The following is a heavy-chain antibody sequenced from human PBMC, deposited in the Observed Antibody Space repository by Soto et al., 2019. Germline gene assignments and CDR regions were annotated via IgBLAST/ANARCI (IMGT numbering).Heavy chain of an antibody. CDR3: AMVDVYVTPSPQDV. CDR1: GYRFTSYG. V-gene: IGHV1-18*01. CDR2: INAYNGNT. Sequence: QVQLVQSGAEVKNPGASVKVSCKASGYRFTSYGIGWVRQAPGQGLEWMGWINAYNGNTNNAQNLQGRVTLTTDTTTSTAYMELRSLRSNDTAVYYCAMVDVYVTPSPQDVWGQGTPVTVSS. J-gene: IGHJ6*02. D-gene: IGHD3-16*01.